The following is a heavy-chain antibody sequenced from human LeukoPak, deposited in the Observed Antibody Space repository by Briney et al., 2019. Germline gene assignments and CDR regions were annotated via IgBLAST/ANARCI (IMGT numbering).Heavy chain of an antibody. Sequence: SQTLSLTCAISGDSVXSNSXAWNWIRQSPXXGLEWXGXTYYRSSKWYNDYAVSVKSRITINPETSTNQFSLHLNAVTPDDTAVYYCARRARSGSYFDWGQGTLVTVSS. V-gene: IGHV6-1*01. CDR2: TYYRSSKWYN. CDR3: ARRARSGSYFD. J-gene: IGHJ4*02. D-gene: IGHD3-10*01. CDR1: GDSVXSNSXA.